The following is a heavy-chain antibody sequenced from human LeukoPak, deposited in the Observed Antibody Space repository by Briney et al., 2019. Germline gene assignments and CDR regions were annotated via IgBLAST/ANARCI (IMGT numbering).Heavy chain of an antibody. V-gene: IGHV3-53*01. CDR1: GFTFSSYS. J-gene: IGHJ4*02. D-gene: IGHD1-26*01. CDR3: ARDPGVGAAGY. CDR2: IYSGGST. Sequence: GGSLRLSCAASGFTFSSYSMNWVRQAPGKGLEWVSVIYSGGSTYYADSVKGRFTISRDNSKNTLYLQMNSLRAEDTAVYYCARDPGVGAAGYWGQGTLVTVSS.